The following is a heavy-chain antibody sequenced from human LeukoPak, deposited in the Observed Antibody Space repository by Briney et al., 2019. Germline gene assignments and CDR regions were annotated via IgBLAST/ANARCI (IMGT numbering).Heavy chain of an antibody. V-gene: IGHV3-49*04. CDR1: GFTFGDYA. CDR2: IRSKAYGGTT. D-gene: IGHD6-19*01. Sequence: GGSLRLSCTASGFTFGDYAMSWVRQAPGKGLEWVGFIRSKAYGGTTEYAASVKGRFTISRDDSKSIAYLQMNSLKTEDTAVYYCTRDGPLGIAVAGYLNYFDYWGQGTLVTVSS. CDR3: TRDGPLGIAVAGYLNYFDY. J-gene: IGHJ4*02.